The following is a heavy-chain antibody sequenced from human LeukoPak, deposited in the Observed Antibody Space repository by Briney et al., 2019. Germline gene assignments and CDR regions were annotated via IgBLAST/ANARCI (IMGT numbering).Heavy chain of an antibody. CDR1: GGSISSYY. J-gene: IGHJ6*03. D-gene: IGHD3-16*01. Sequence: SDTLSLTCTVSGGSISSYYWRWLRHPPGKGLVGIGYIYDSRSTNYNPSLKSRVTISVDTSKNQFYLKLSSVTAADTAVYHCARYFEYYDRPYGYYYMDVWGKGTTVTVSS. CDR3: ARYFEYYDRPYGYYYMDV. V-gene: IGHV4-59*07. CDR2: IYDSRST.